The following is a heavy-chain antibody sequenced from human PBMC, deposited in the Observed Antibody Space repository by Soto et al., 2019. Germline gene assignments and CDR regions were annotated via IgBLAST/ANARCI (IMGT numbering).Heavy chain of an antibody. D-gene: IGHD3-22*01. V-gene: IGHV3-23*01. CDR2: IGGGGGYT. Sequence: WWSLRLSCSASVFTFSDYAMSWFRQAPGKGLEWVSAIGGGGGYTYNADSVKGRFTISRDNSKNTVSLQLNSLKVEDTAVYFCAKGDSGGFPRYFDYRGQGTLVTVSS. CDR1: VFTFSDYA. CDR3: AKGDSGGFPRYFDY. J-gene: IGHJ4*02.